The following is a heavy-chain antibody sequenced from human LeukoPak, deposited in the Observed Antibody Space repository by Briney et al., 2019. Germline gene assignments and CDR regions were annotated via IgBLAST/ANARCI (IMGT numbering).Heavy chain of an antibody. CDR3: ARVYCSSTTCYRVHFDY. CDR2: ISSSGSNI. V-gene: IGHV3-21*01. Sequence: GGSLRLSCAASGFTFSSYGMNWVRQAPGKGLEWVSSISSSGSNIYYADSMKGRFTISRDNAKNSLYLQMNSLRAEDTAVYYCARVYCSSTTCYRVHFDYWGQGTLVTVSS. CDR1: GFTFSSYG. J-gene: IGHJ4*02. D-gene: IGHD2-2*02.